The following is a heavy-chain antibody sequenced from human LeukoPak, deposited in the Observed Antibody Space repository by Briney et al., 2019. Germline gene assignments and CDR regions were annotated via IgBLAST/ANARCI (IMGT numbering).Heavy chain of an antibody. CDR2: ISSSGSTI. CDR3: ARWRVVPAATYFDY. V-gene: IGHV3-48*03. D-gene: IGHD2-2*01. J-gene: IGHJ4*02. Sequence: GRSLRLSCAASGYTFSSYEMNWVHQAPGKGLEWVSYISSSGSTIYYADSVKGRFTISRDNAKNSLYLQMNSLRAEGTAVYYCARWRVVPAATYFDYWGQGTLVTVSS. CDR1: GYTFSSYE.